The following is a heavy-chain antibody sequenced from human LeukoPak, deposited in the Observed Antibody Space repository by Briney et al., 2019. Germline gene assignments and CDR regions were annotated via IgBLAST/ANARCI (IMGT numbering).Heavy chain of an antibody. J-gene: IGHJ3*02. D-gene: IGHD6-6*01. Sequence: SETLSLTCTVSGGSISSAGYYWSWIRQHPGKGLEWIGYIYYSGSSFYNPSLKSRVTISVDSSKIQFSLEMSAVTAADTAVYYCARSHAASLDAFDIWGQGTLVTVSS. V-gene: IGHV4-31*03. CDR3: ARSHAASLDAFDI. CDR2: IYYSGSS. CDR1: GGSISSAGYY.